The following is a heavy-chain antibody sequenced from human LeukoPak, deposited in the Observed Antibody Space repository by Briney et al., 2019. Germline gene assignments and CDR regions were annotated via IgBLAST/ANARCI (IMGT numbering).Heavy chain of an antibody. D-gene: IGHD3-22*01. CDR2: INPNSGGT. CDR3: ARDLPNYYDSSGSIDY. Sequence: ASVKVSCKASGYTFTGYYMHWVRQAPGQGLEWMGWINPNSGGTNYAQKFQGRVTMTRDTSISTAYMELSSLRSEDTAVYYCARDLPNYYDSSGSIDYWGQGTLVTVSS. CDR1: GYTFTGYY. V-gene: IGHV1-2*02. J-gene: IGHJ4*02.